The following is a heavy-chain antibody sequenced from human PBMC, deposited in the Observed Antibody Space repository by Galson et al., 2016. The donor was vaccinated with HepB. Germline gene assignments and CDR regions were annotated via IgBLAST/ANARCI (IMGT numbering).Heavy chain of an antibody. V-gene: IGHV3-48*02. D-gene: IGHD3-22*01. Sequence: SVKGRFTISRDNAKNSLYLQMNSLRDEDTAVYYWARDRDNGSSGYHSNDALDIWGQGTMVTVSS. CDR3: ARDRDNGSSGYHSNDALDI. J-gene: IGHJ3*02.